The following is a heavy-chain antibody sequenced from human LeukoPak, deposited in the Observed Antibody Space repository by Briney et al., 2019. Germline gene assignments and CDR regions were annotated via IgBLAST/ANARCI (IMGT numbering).Heavy chain of an antibody. CDR3: ARPSLDDMVGAIDADY. D-gene: IGHD1-26*01. J-gene: IGHJ4*02. CDR2: LSSAESA. Sequence: GGSLRLSCAASGFSVSNNYMHWVRQAPERGLEWVSVLSSAESADYADSVKGRFTSSRDNSKNTLYLQMTSVRVEDTAVYFCARPSLDDMVGAIDADYWGQGTLVAVSS. CDR1: GFSVSNNY. V-gene: IGHV3-66*04.